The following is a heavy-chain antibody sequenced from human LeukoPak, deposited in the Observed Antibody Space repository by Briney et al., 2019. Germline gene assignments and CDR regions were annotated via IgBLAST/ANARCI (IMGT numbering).Heavy chain of an antibody. J-gene: IGHJ4*02. D-gene: IGHD1-26*01. V-gene: IGHV3-23*01. CDR3: AKYGPQDSGSSHFDY. CDR2: IRDSGSST. CDR1: GFTFSSYA. Sequence: GALRLSCAASGFTFSSYAMSWVRQAPGKGLEWVSAIRDSGSSTHYADSVKGRFTTSRDNSKNTLFLQMNSLRAEDTAVYYCAKYGPQDSGSSHFDYWGQGALVTVSS.